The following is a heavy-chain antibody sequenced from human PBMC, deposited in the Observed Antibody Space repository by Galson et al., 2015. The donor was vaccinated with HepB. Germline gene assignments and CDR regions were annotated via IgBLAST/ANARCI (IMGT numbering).Heavy chain of an antibody. V-gene: IGHV3-66*02. J-gene: IGHJ3*01. CDR2: IYNGGST. CDR3: ATASNTWSNMGAFDF. Sequence: SLRLSCAASRLIVSTKHVFWVRQAPGRGLEWVSLIYNGGSTNYADSVRGRFTVSRDNPRNTVHLQMDSLKIEDTAVYFCATASNTWSNMGAFDFWGPGTMVTVSS. D-gene: IGHD2-15*01. CDR1: RLIVSTKH.